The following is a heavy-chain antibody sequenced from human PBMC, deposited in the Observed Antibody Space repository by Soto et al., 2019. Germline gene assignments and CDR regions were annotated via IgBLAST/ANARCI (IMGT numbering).Heavy chain of an antibody. CDR1: GFTFSRYG. D-gene: IGHD6-19*01. CDR3: ARSSSGYNDAFDI. V-gene: IGHV3-33*01. CDR2: IWYDGSNK. Sequence: GGSPRLSCEASGFTFSRYGMHWVRQAPGKGLEWVAVIWYDGSNKYYGDSVKGRFTISRDNSKNTLYLQMNSLRAEDTAVYYCARSSSGYNDAFDIWGQGTMVTVSS. J-gene: IGHJ3*02.